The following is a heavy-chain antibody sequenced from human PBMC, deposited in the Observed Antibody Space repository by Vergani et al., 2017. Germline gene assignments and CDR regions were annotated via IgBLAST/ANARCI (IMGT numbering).Heavy chain of an antibody. CDR1: GGSISSGSYY. Sequence: QVQLQESGPGLVKTSQTLSLTCTVSGGSISSGSYYWTWIRQPAGKGLEWIGRIYTSGSTYYNPSLKSRVTISVDTSKNQFSLKLSSVTAADTAVYYCAKLSLAGVVYWGQGTLVTVSS. V-gene: IGHV4-61*02. CDR3: AKLSLAGVVY. D-gene: IGHD3-3*01. CDR2: IYTSGST. J-gene: IGHJ4*02.